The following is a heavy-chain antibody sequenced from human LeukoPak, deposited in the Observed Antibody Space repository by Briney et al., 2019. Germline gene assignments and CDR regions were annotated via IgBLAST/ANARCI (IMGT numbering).Heavy chain of an antibody. V-gene: IGHV3-30*02. D-gene: IGHD4-11*01. CDR2: IRFDGSNE. J-gene: IGHJ4*02. CDR1: GFTLSRYG. Sequence: GGSLRLSCAASGFTLSRYGMHWVRQAPGKGLEWVTFIRFDGSNEYYADSVKGRFTISRDNSKNTLYLQMNSLRAEDTAVYYCAKDAWSDYSSHGRFDYWGQGTLVTVSS. CDR3: AKDAWSDYSSHGRFDY.